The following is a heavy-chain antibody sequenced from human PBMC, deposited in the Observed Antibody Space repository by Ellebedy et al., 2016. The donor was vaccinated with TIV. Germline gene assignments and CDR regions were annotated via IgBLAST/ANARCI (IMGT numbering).Heavy chain of an antibody. Sequence: GESLKISCKGSGYSFTSYWIGWVRQMPGKGLEWMGVTYPGDSDTRYSPSFQGQVTISADKSISTAYLQWSSLKASDTAMYYCARRGMAGTNHYYGIDVWGQGTTVTVS. CDR1: GYSFTSYW. J-gene: IGHJ6*02. V-gene: IGHV5-51*01. CDR2: TYPGDSDT. D-gene: IGHD1-26*01. CDR3: ARRGMAGTNHYYGIDV.